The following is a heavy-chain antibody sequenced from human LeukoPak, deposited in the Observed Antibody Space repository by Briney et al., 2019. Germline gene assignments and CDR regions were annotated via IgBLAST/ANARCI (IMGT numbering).Heavy chain of an antibody. CDR1: GFTFSSYA. Sequence: GGSLRLSCAASGFTFSSYAMSWVRQAPGKGLEWVSAITDSGGATYYADSVKGRFTISRDNSKNTLYLQMNSLRGDDTAIYYCAKAYTRSWYAAFDIWGQGTTVTVSS. V-gene: IGHV3-23*01. CDR2: ITDSGGAT. J-gene: IGHJ3*02. D-gene: IGHD6-13*01. CDR3: AKAYTRSWYAAFDI.